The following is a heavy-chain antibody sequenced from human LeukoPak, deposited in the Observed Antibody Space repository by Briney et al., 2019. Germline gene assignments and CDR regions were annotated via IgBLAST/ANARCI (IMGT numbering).Heavy chain of an antibody. CDR3: ARRTAAPGTGFDY. CDR2: IHSDGSST. CDR1: GFTFSSHW. Sequence: LPGGSLRLSCAASGFTFSSHWMYWVRQAPGKGLVWVSRIHSDGSSTAYADSVKGRFTISRDNAKNTLYLQMNSLRAEDTAVYYCARRTAAPGTGFDYWGQGTLVTVSS. D-gene: IGHD6-13*01. J-gene: IGHJ4*02. V-gene: IGHV3-74*01.